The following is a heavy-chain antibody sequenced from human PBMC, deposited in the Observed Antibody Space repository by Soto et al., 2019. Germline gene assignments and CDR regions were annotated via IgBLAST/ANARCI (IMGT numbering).Heavy chain of an antibody. V-gene: IGHV2-5*02. Sequence: QITLKESGPTLVNPTQTLTLTCTFSGFSLSTSGVGVGWIRQPPGKALEWLALIYWDDDKRYSPSLKSRLTITKDTSKNQVVLTMTNMDPVDTATYYCAHRREYCSSTSCYRRAFDIWGQGTMVTVSS. J-gene: IGHJ3*02. D-gene: IGHD2-2*01. CDR1: GFSLSTSGVG. CDR2: IYWDDDK. CDR3: AHRREYCSSTSCYRRAFDI.